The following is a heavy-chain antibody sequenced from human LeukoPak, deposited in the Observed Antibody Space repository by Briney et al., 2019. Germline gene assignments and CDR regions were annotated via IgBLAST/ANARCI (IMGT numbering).Heavy chain of an antibody. CDR2: INPNSGGT. V-gene: IGHV1-2*02. D-gene: IGHD6-13*01. CDR3: ARVRIGQQLDKYYYYAMDV. CDR1: GYTFTDYY. J-gene: IGHJ6*02. Sequence: ASVKFSCKASGYTFTDYYMHWVRQAPGQGLEWMGWINPNSGGTNYAQKFQGRVTMTTDTSISTAYMEVSRLRSDDTAVYYCARVRIGQQLDKYYYYAMDVWGQGTTVTVSS.